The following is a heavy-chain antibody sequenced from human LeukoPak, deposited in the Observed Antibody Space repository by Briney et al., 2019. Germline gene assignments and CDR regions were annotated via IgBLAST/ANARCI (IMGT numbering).Heavy chain of an antibody. D-gene: IGHD6-13*01. J-gene: IGHJ4*02. V-gene: IGHV3-30*18. CDR3: AKNMYSSSWLFDY. CDR1: AFTFSSYG. CDR2: ISYDGSNK. Sequence: PGGSLRLSCAASAFTFSSYGMSWVRQAPGKGLEWVAVISYDGSNKYYADSVKGRFTISRDNSKNTLYLQMNSLRAEDTAVYYCAKNMYSSSWLFDYWGQGTLVTVSS.